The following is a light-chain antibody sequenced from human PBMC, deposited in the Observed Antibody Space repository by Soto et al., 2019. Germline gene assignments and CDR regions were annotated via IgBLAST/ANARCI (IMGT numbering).Light chain of an antibody. J-gene: IGKJ3*01. CDR3: QQSHRAPFT. Sequence: DIQMTQSPSSLSASVGDRVTITCRASQSIKSYLNWYQQKPGKAPRVLIYAAFSLQSGVPSRFSGSGHGTDFTLTISSLQPEDFATYYCQQSHRAPFTFGPGTKVDIE. CDR2: AAF. CDR1: QSIKSY. V-gene: IGKV1-39*01.